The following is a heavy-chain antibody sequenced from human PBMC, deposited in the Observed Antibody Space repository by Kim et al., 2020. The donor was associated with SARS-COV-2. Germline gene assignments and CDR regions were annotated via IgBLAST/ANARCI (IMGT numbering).Heavy chain of an antibody. D-gene: IGHD1-26*01. Sequence: ADSVKGRFTSSRDNSKNTLYLQMNSRRAEDTAVYYCAKGLGDGYKWEFDYWGQGALVTVSS. J-gene: IGHJ4*02. CDR3: AKGLGDGYKWEFDY. V-gene: IGHV3-33*06.